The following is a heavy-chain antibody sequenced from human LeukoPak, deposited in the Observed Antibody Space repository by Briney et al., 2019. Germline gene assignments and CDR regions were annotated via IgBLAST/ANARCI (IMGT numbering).Heavy chain of an antibody. J-gene: IGHJ4*02. Sequence: GGSLRLSCTASGFSVETNYMTWVRQAPGKGLEWVSTIYSGGTTYYADSVKGRLTISRDNSQNTLFLQLNSLTDEDTAIYYCVRGLNRYGLDSWGQGTRVTVSS. CDR3: VRGLNRYGLDS. CDR1: GFSVETNY. D-gene: IGHD1-14*01. V-gene: IGHV3-53*01. CDR2: IYSGGTT.